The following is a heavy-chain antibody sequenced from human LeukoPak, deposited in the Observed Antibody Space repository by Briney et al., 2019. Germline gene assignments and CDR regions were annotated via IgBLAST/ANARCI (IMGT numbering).Heavy chain of an antibody. CDR3: ARHGGTRITLVEVYYFDS. Sequence: SETLSLTCSVSGDSITSTSYYWGWIRQPPEKGLEWIGSIYYTGGTHYGPSLKGRVTMSVDTSKNQFSLKLNSVTAADTAVYYCARHGGTRITLVEVYYFDSWGQGTLVTVSS. D-gene: IGHD4-11*01. J-gene: IGHJ4*02. CDR1: GDSITSTSYY. CDR2: IYYTGGT. V-gene: IGHV4-39*01.